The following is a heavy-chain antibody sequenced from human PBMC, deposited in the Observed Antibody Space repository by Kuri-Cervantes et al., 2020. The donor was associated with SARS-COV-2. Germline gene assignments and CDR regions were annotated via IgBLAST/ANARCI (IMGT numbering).Heavy chain of an antibody. CDR3: VKSSYGGSSSWPDY. V-gene: IGHV3-64D*06. CDR1: GFTFSSYA. D-gene: IGHD6-13*01. J-gene: IGHJ4*02. Sequence: GGSLRLSCSASGFTFSSYAMHWVRQAPGKGLEYVSAISSNGGSTYYADSVKGRFTISRGNSKNTLYLQMSSLRAEDTAVYYCVKSSYGGSSSWPDYWGQGTLVTVSS. CDR2: ISSNGGST.